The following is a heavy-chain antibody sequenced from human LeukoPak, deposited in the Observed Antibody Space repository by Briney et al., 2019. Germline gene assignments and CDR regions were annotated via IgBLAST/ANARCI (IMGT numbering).Heavy chain of an antibody. V-gene: IGHV4-31*03. CDR2: IYYSGST. J-gene: IGHJ5*02. D-gene: IGHD6-6*01. CDR1: GGSISSGGYY. Sequence: SETLSLTCTVSGGSISSGGYYWSWIRQHPGKGLEWIGYIYYSGSTYYNPSLKSRVTISVDTSKNQFSLKLSSVTAADTAVYYCARRSYSSSFWFDPWGQGTLVTVSS. CDR3: ARRSYSSSFWFDP.